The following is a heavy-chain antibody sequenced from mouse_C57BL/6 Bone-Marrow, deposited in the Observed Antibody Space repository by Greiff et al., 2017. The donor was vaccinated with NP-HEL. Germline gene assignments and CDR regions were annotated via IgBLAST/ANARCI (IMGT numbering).Heavy chain of an antibody. CDR1: GYTFTSYW. D-gene: IGHD2-1*01. V-gene: IGHV1-64*01. J-gene: IGHJ3*01. Sequence: VQVVESGAELVKPGASVKLSCKASGYTFTSYWMHWVKQRPGQGLEWIGMIHPNSGSTNYNEKFKSKATLTVDKSSSTAYMQLSSLTSEDSAVYYCARFYYSWFAYWGQGTLVTVSA. CDR2: IHPNSGST. CDR3: ARFYYSWFAY.